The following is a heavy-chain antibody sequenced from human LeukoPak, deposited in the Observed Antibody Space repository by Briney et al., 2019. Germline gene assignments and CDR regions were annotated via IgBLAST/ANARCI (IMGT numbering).Heavy chain of an antibody. CDR1: GGSISSGGYY. J-gene: IGHJ4*02. Sequence: SETLSLTCTVSGGSISSGGYYWSWIRQHPGKGLEWIGYIYYSGSTYHNPSLKSRVTISVDTSKNQFSLKLSSVTAADTAVYYCARGPDYGDYGGFDYWGQGTLVTVSS. CDR2: IYYSGST. V-gene: IGHV4-31*03. D-gene: IGHD4-17*01. CDR3: ARGPDYGDYGGFDY.